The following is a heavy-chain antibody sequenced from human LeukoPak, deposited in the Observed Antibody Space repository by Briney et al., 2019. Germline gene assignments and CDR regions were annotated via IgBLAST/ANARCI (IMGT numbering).Heavy chain of an antibody. CDR3: ARDLEYGGADDY. CDR1: GGSISSGGYY. V-gene: IGHV4-31*03. Sequence: KASQTLSLTCTVSGGSISSGGYYWSWIRQHPGKGLEWIGYIYYSGSTYYNPSLKSRVTISVDTSKNQFSLKLSSVTAADTAVYYCARDLEYGGADDYWGQGTLVTVSS. J-gene: IGHJ4*02. D-gene: IGHD3-16*01. CDR2: IYYSGST.